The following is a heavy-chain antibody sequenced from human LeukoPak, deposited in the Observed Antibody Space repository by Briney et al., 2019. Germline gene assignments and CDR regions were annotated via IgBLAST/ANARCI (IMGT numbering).Heavy chain of an antibody. J-gene: IGHJ3*02. CDR2: INPNSGGT. Sequence: ASVKVSCKASGYTFTGYYMHWVRQAPGQGLEWMGWINPNSGGTNYAQKFQGRVTMTRDTSISTAYMELRSLRSDDTAVYYCARYSSSWGDAFDIWGQGTMVTVSS. V-gene: IGHV1-2*02. CDR1: GYTFTGYY. D-gene: IGHD6-13*01. CDR3: ARYSSSWGDAFDI.